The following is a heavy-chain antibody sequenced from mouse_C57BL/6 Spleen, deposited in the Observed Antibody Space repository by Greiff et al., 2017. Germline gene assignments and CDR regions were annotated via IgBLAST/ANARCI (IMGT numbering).Heavy chain of an antibody. V-gene: IGHV1-64*01. Sequence: QVQLQQPGAELVKPGASVKLSCKASGYTFTSYWMNWVKQRPGQGLEWIGMIHPNSGITKYNEKFKSKATLTVDKSSSTAYMQLSSLTSEDSAVYYCARLRCYDGYSDYWGQGTTLTVSS. D-gene: IGHD2-3*01. CDR2: IHPNSGIT. CDR1: GYTFTSYW. J-gene: IGHJ2*01. CDR3: ARLRCYDGYSDY.